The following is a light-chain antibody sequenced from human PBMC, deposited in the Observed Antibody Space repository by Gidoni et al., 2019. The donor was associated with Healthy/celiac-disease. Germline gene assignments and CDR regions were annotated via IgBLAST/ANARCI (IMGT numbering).Light chain of an antibody. CDR3: QRYNNWKT. CDR1: QSVSSN. V-gene: IGKV3-15*01. J-gene: IGKJ1*01. CDR2: GAS. Sequence: EIVMMQSPATLSVSPGERATLSCRAGQSVSSNLAWYQPKPGQAPRRLVYGASTRATGIPARFRGSGSGTRFTLTISSLQSEDFAVYYGQRYNNWKTFGQGTKVEIK.